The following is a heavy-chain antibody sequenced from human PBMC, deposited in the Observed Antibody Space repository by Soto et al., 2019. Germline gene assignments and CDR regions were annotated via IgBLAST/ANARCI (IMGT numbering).Heavy chain of an antibody. CDR3: ARTLSSGDYYYYYMDV. D-gene: IGHD6-25*01. J-gene: IGHJ6*03. Sequence: GESLKISCKGSGYSFTSYWIGWVRQMPGKGLEWMGVIYPGDSDTRYSPSFQGQVTISADKSISTAYLQWSSLNASDTAMYYCARTLSSGDYYYYYMDVWRKRHTVTVSS. V-gene: IGHV5-51*01. CDR2: IYPGDSDT. CDR1: GYSFTSYW.